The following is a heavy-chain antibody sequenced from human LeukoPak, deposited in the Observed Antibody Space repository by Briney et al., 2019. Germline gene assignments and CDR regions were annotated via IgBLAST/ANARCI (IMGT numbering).Heavy chain of an antibody. V-gene: IGHV1-69*13. CDR3: ARFDPGYCSSTSCPDYYYYSYMDV. Sequence: ASVKVSCKASGGTFSSYAISWVRQAPGHGLEWRGGIIPIFCTANYAQKFQGRVTITANESTSTAYMELSSLRSEDTAVYYCARFDPGYCSSTSCPDYYYYSYMDVWGKGTTVTVSS. CDR2: IIPIFCTA. J-gene: IGHJ6*03. CDR1: GGTFSSYA. D-gene: IGHD2-2*01.